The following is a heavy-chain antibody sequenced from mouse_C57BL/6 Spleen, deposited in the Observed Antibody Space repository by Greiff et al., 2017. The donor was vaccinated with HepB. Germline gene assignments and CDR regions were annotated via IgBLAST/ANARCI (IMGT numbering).Heavy chain of an antibody. CDR3: ARSDYDSFDY. J-gene: IGHJ2*01. V-gene: IGHV1-82*01. CDR1: GYAFSSSW. Sequence: VQLQQSGPELVKPGASVKISCKASGYAFSSSWMNWVKQRPGKGLEWIGRIYPGDGDTNYNGKFKGKATLTADKSSSTAYMQLSSLTSEDSAVYFCARSDYDSFDYWGQGTTLTVSS. D-gene: IGHD2-4*01. CDR2: IYPGDGDT.